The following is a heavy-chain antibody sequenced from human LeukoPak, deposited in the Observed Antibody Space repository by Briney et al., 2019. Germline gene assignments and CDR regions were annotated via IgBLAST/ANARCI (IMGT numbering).Heavy chain of an antibody. D-gene: IGHD5-18*01. CDR1: GFTFTSSA. Sequence: ASVKVSCKASGFTFTSSAMQWVRQARGQRLEWMGWMNPNSGNTGYAQKFQGRVTMTRNTSISTAYMELSSLRSEDTAVYYCARGADTAMVTSYYYYYMDVWGKGTTVTISS. V-gene: IGHV1-8*02. CDR3: ARGADTAMVTSYYYYYMDV. CDR2: MNPNSGNT. J-gene: IGHJ6*03.